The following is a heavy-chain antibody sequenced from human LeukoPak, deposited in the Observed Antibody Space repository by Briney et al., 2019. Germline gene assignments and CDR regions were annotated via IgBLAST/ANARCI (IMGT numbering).Heavy chain of an antibody. Sequence: PGGSLRLSCAASGFTFSSYAIHWVRQPPGKGLEWVSSISASSSYIYYADSVKGRFTISRDNAKNSLYLQMNSLRADDTAVYFCARQTAAVVDYWGQGTLVTVSS. CDR3: ARQTAAVVDY. V-gene: IGHV3-21*01. CDR2: ISASSSYI. CDR1: GFTFSSYA. D-gene: IGHD6-13*01. J-gene: IGHJ4*02.